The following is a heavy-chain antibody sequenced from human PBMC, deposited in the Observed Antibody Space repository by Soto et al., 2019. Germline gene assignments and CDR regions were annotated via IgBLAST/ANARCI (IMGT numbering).Heavy chain of an antibody. Sequence: QVQLVQSGAEVKKPGSSVKVSCKASGGTFSTYDICWVRQAPGQGLEWMGGIIPLFGTANYAQKFQGRATIIEDESTKNSKMKQRKRRSEATAVYYCAIKEGKEGNKSAYGGQETLVTVPS. V-gene: IGHV1-69*01. CDR3: AIKEGKEGNKSAY. CDR2: IIPLFGTA. CDR1: GGTFSTYD. J-gene: IGHJ4*02.